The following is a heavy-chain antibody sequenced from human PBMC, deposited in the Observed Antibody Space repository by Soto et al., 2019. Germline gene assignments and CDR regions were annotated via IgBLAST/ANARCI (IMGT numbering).Heavy chain of an antibody. V-gene: IGHV1-69*02. D-gene: IGHD3-10*01. Sequence: QVQLVQSGAEVEKPWASVNVSCKASGGTFSNYTISWVRQAPGQGLEWMGMIIPIFNIAPFAPQFPGRVTIRADKSTRTAYMELSSLRSEAAAVYYCAGLSPGGYCAYWGQGTLVTVSS. J-gene: IGHJ4*02. CDR3: AGLSPGGYCAY. CDR1: GGTFSNYT. CDR2: IIPIFNIA.